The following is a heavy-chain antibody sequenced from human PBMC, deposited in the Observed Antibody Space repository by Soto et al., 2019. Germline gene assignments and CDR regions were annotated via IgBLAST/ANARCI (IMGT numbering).Heavy chain of an antibody. CDR3: ARLNYSYGMDV. V-gene: IGHV4-59*01. J-gene: IGHJ6*02. CDR1: GGSISSYY. CDR2: IYYSGST. Sequence: PSETLSLTCTVSGGSISSYYWSWIRQPPGKGLEWIGYIYYSGSTNYNPSLKSRVTISVDTSKNQFSLKLSPVTAADTAVYYCARLNYSYGMDVWGQGTTVTVSS.